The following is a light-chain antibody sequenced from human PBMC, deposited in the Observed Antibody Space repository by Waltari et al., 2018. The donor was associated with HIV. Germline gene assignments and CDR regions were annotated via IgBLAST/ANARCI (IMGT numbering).Light chain of an antibody. Sequence: QSALTQSPSASGSPGQSVTISCTGTSSDVGGYNYVSWYQQHPGKAPKLIIYEVDKRPAGFPDRFSGSKSGNTASLTVSGLRAEDEADYRCLSSAGNNNYVFGSGTTVTVL. J-gene: IGLJ1*01. V-gene: IGLV2-8*01. CDR3: LSSAGNNNYV. CDR1: SSDVGGYNY. CDR2: EVD.